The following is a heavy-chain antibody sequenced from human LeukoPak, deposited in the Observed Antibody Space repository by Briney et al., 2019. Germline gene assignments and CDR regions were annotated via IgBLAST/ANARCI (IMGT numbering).Heavy chain of an antibody. J-gene: IGHJ4*02. CDR3: ARQNYDRTFDY. V-gene: IGHV4-34*01. CDR1: GGSFSGYY. D-gene: IGHD3-22*01. Sequence: PSETLSLTCAVYGGSFSGYYWSWIRQPPGKGLEWIGEINHSGSTNYNPSLKSRVTISVDTSKNQFSLKLSSVTAADTAVYYCARQNYDRTFDYWGQGTLVTVSS. CDR2: INHSGST.